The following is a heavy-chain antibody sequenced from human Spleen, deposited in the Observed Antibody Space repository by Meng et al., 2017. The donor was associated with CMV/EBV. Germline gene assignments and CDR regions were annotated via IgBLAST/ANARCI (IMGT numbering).Heavy chain of an antibody. CDR2: IYDSGST. V-gene: IGHV4-59*01. J-gene: IGHJ4*02. Sequence: GSLRLSCTVSGGSISSYYWSWIRQAPGKGLEWIGYIYDSGSTNYNPSLKSRVSISVDTSKTQFSLKLSSVTTVGTAVYYCARTHYDRSGYFPNYFDYWGQGTQVTVSS. CDR1: GGSISSYY. CDR3: ARTHYDRSGYFPNYFDY. D-gene: IGHD3-22*01.